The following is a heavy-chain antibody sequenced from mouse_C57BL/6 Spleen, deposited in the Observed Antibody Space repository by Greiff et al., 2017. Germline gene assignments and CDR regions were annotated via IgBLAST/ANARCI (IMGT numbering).Heavy chain of an antibody. J-gene: IGHJ4*01. CDR2: IYPGSGNT. CDR3: ARSPDYDYDVDYAMDY. D-gene: IGHD2-4*01. CDR1: GYTFTDYY. Sequence: VQLQQSGAELVRPGASVKLSCKASGYTFTDYYINWVKQRPGQGLEWIARIYPGSGNTYYNEKFKGKATLTAEKSSSTAYMQLSSLTSEGSAVYFCARSPDYDYDVDYAMDYWGQGTSVTVSS. V-gene: IGHV1-76*01.